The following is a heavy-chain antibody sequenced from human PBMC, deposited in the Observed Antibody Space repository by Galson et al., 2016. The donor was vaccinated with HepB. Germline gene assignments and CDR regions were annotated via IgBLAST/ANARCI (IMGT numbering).Heavy chain of an antibody. CDR3: AREQGYNFWYFDL. J-gene: IGHJ2*01. V-gene: IGHV3-30*03. D-gene: IGHD5-24*01. CDR2: VAYDGSSE. CDR1: GFTFSSFG. Sequence: SLRLSCAAAGFTFSSFGMHWVRQAPGKGLEWVAVVAYDGSSEYYADSVKGRFTISRDNSKNTLSLQMNSLRAEDTAVYYCAREQGYNFWYFDLWGRGALATVSS.